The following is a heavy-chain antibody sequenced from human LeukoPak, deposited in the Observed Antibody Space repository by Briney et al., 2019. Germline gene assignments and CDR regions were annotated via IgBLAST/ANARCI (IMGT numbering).Heavy chain of an antibody. CDR3: ARNSDFSFDY. CDR2: IYHTGST. CDR1: GGSISSGDYY. V-gene: IGHV4-30-4*01. D-gene: IGHD3-3*01. J-gene: IGHJ4*02. Sequence: SQTLSLTCTVSGGSISSGDYYWSWIRPPPGKGLEWIGYIYHTGSTYYNSSLESRVTISLDTSKNQFSLKLSSLTAADTAVYYCARNSDFSFDYWGQGTLVTVSS.